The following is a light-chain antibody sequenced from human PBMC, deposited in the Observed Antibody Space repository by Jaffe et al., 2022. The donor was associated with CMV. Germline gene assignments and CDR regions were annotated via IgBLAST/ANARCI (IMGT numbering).Light chain of an antibody. CDR3: ATWDDRLHCPV. V-gene: IGLV1-44*01. CDR2: NND. J-gene: IGLJ3*02. Sequence: QSVLTQPPAVSGTPGQRVTISCSGSSSNIGSNTVTWYQHLPGTAPKLLIYNNDQRPSGVPDRVSGSKSGTSASLAITGLQSEDEADYYCATWDDRLHCPVFGRGTKLTVL. CDR1: SSNIGSNT.